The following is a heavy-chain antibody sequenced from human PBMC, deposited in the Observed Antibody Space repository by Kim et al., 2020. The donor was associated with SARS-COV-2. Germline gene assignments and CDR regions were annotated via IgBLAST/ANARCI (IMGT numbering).Heavy chain of an antibody. J-gene: IGHJ6*02. V-gene: IGHV3-23*01. CDR1: GFTFSNYA. CDR2: VSAGGGTT. CDR3: AKPVTTWEGLDV. Sequence: GGSLRLSCAASGFTFSNYAVSWVRQAPGKGLEWVSTVSAGGGTTYYTDSVKGRFTISRDNSKNAFYLQINSLRAEDTAIYYCAKPVTTWEGLDVWGQGTTVTVSS. D-gene: IGHD4-17*01.